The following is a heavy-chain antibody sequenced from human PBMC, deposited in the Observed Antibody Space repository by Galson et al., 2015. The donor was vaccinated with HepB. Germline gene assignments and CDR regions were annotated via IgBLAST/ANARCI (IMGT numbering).Heavy chain of an antibody. J-gene: IGHJ5*02. Sequence: SLRLSCAASGFTFSSYGMHWVRQAPGKGLEWVAVISYDGSNKYYADSVRGRFTISRDNSKNTLYLQMNSLRAEDTAVYYCAKDYVRGVMGSWGQGTLVTVSS. D-gene: IGHD3-10*01. CDR2: ISYDGSNK. CDR1: GFTFSSYG. CDR3: AKDYVRGVMGS. V-gene: IGHV3-30*18.